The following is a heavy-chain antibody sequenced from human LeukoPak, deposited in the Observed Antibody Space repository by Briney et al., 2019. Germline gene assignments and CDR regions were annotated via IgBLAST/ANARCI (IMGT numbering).Heavy chain of an antibody. V-gene: IGHV3-7*01. D-gene: IGHD4-17*01. CDR2: IKQDGSEK. Sequence: GGSLRLSCAASGFTFSSYWMSWVRQPPGKGLEWVANIKQDGSEKYYVDSVKGRFTISRDDAKNSLYLQMNSLRAKDTAVYYCARDDPTTGTDYWGQGTLVTVFS. CDR3: ARDDPTTGTDY. CDR1: GFTFSSYW. J-gene: IGHJ4*02.